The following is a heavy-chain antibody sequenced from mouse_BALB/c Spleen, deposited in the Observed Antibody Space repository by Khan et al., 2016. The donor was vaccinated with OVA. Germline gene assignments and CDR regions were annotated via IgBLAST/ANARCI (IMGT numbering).Heavy chain of an antibody. D-gene: IGHD1-1*01. CDR1: GYSITSGYS. Sequence: EVQLQESGPDLVKPSQSLSLTCTVTGYSITSGYSWHWIRQFPGNKLEWMGYIHYSGTTNYNPSLKSRISITRNPSKHQFFLQLNSVTTEDTATYYGARSGATVVAYWYFDVWGAGTTVTVSA. J-gene: IGHJ1*01. CDR2: IHYSGTT. V-gene: IGHV3-1*02. CDR3: ARSGATVVAYWYFDV.